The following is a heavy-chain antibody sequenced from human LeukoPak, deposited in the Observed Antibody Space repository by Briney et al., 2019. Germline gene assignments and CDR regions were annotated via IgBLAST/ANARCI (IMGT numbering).Heavy chain of an antibody. D-gene: IGHD3-22*01. Sequence: SETLSLTCTVSGGSISSYYWSWIRQPPGKGLEWIGYIYYSGSTNYNPSLKSRVTISVDTSKNQFSLKLSSVTAADTAVYYCARGVVITHFDYWGQGTLVTVSS. CDR2: IYYSGST. J-gene: IGHJ4*02. V-gene: IGHV4-59*01. CDR3: ARGVVITHFDY. CDR1: GGSISSYY.